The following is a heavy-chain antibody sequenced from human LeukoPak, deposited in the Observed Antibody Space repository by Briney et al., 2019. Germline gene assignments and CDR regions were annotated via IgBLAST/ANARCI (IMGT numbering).Heavy chain of an antibody. Sequence: KPSETLSLTCTVSGASISTYYWSWIRQPPGKGLEWIGHIYHSGITNYNPSLKSRVTISVDTSKNQFSLKLSSVTAADTAVYYCARAGGYCSGGSCYGWFDPWGQGTLVTVSS. V-gene: IGHV4-59*01. CDR2: IYHSGIT. CDR1: GASISTYY. CDR3: ARAGGYCSGGSCYGWFDP. D-gene: IGHD2-15*01. J-gene: IGHJ5*02.